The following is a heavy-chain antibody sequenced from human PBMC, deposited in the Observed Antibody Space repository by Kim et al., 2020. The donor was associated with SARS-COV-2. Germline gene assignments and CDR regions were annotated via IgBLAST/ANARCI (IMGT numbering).Heavy chain of an antibody. CDR3: AGLDYAGEYFQH. Sequence: YSPSFQGQVTISADKSISTAYLQWSSLKASDTAMYYCAGLDYAGEYFQHWGQGTLVTVSS. J-gene: IGHJ1*01. V-gene: IGHV5-51*01. D-gene: IGHD4-17*01.